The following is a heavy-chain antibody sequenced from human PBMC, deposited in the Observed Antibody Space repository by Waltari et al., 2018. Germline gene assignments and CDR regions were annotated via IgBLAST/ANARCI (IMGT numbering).Heavy chain of an antibody. J-gene: IGHJ4*02. CDR2: IKPDGSQQ. CDR1: GFTFISKW. Sequence: EVQLVDSGGGLVQPGGSLRLSCAASGFTFISKWMSWVRQAQGRGLEWLANIKPDGSQQYYVDSVRGRFSISRDNAKNSLYLQPNSLRAEDTAIYYCARDFNWGWDFWGQGTLVTVSS. D-gene: IGHD7-27*01. CDR3: ARDFNWGWDF. V-gene: IGHV3-7*03.